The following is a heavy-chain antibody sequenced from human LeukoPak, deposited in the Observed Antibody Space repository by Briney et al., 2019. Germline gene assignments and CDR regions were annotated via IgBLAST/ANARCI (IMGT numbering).Heavy chain of an antibody. J-gene: IGHJ4*02. CDR3: AKTTSYDYVWGTNFDY. V-gene: IGHV3-23*01. D-gene: IGHD3-16*01. Sequence: GGSLRLSCAASGFTFDSFAMSWVRQAPGKGVEWVSSISGSGRSTYYDDSVKGRFAISRDNSKSTLSLQVNSLRAEDTAVYYCAKTTSYDYVWGTNFDYWGQGTLVTASS. CDR2: ISGSGRST. CDR1: GFTFDSFA.